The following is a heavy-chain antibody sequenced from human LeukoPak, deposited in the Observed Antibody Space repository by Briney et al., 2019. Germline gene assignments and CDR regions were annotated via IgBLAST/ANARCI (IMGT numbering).Heavy chain of an antibody. D-gene: IGHD3-22*01. CDR3: VGLVIDSMGFQH. CDR2: IYYSGST. V-gene: IGHV4-39*07. J-gene: IGHJ1*01. Sequence: SETLSLTCTVSGGSISSSSYYWGWIRQPPGKGLEWIGSIYYSGSTYYNPSLKSRVTISVDTSKNQFSLKLSSVTAADTAVYYCVGLVIDSMGFQHWGQGTLVTVSS. CDR1: GGSISSSSYY.